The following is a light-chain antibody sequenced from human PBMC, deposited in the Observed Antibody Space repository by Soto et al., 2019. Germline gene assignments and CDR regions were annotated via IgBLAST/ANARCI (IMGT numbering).Light chain of an antibody. J-gene: IGLJ2*01. V-gene: IGLV2-14*03. CDR2: DVT. CDR3: SSYTTTSTVV. CDR1: SSDVGGYNY. Sequence: QSALTQPASVSGSPGQSITISCTGTSSDVGGYNYVSWYQHHPGKAPKLMIYDVTNRPSGFSNRFSGSKSGNTASLTISGVQSEDEASYYCSSYTTTSTVVFGGRTKLTVL.